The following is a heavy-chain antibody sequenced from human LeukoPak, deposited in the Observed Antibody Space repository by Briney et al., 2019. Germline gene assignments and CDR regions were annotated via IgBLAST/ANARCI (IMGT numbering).Heavy chain of an antibody. D-gene: IGHD6-19*01. CDR3: ARDRGSSGRLGRFDN. J-gene: IGHJ4*02. Sequence: GGSLRLPCAASGFTSSTYWMTWVRQAPGKGLEWVANIKQDGSEKYYVDSVKGRFTISRDNAKKLLYLQMNSLRVEDTAVYYCARDRGSSGRLGRFDNWGQGTLVTVSP. V-gene: IGHV3-7*01. CDR2: IKQDGSEK. CDR1: GFTSSTYW.